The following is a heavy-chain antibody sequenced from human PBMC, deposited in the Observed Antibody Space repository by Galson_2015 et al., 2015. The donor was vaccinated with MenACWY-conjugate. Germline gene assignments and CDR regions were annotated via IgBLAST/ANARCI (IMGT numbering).Heavy chain of an antibody. CDR1: GFIFSRYD. CDR2: IGTTSAYK. CDR3: ARSSGMDV. V-gene: IGHV3-23*01. J-gene: IGHJ6*02. Sequence: SLRLSCAASGFIFSRYDMTWVRQAPGKGLEWVSIIGTTSAYKYYGESVKGRFTISRDNSKNTLYLQMNSLRAEDTAVYFCARSSGMDVWGQGTTVTVSS.